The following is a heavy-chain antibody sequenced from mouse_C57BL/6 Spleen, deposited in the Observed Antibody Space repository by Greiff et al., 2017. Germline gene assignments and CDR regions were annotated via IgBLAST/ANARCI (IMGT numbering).Heavy chain of an antibody. CDR3: AREGDYDMAWFAY. D-gene: IGHD2-4*01. Sequence: QVQLQQPGAELVKPGASVKLSCKASGYTFTSYWMHWVKQRPGQGLEWIGMIHPNSGSTNYNEKFKSKATLTVDKSSSTAYMQLSSLTSEDSAVYYCAREGDYDMAWFAYWGQGTLVTVSA. V-gene: IGHV1-64*01. CDR2: IHPNSGST. CDR1: GYTFTSYW. J-gene: IGHJ3*01.